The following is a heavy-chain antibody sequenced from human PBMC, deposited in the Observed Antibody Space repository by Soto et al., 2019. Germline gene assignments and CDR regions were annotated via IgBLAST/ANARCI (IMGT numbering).Heavy chain of an antibody. Sequence: EVQLLESGGGLVQPGGSLRLSCAASGFDFSNSWMHWVRQVPGKGLVWVSHINGDGSSTTYADSVKGRFTISRDNARTRVYLQLDGRRVVATAAYYCAREKSYERAVWGPGHTVTVS. J-gene: IGHJ6*02. D-gene: IGHD5-12*01. CDR2: INGDGSST. CDR3: AREKSYERAV. CDR1: GFDFSNSW. V-gene: IGHV3-74*03.